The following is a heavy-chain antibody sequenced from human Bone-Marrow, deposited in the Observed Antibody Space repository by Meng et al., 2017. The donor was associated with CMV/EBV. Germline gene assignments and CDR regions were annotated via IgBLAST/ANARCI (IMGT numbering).Heavy chain of an antibody. CDR2: ISGSGGST. CDR1: GFTFSSYA. Sequence: GGSLRLSCAASGFTFSSYAMSWVRQAPGKGLEWVSAISGSGGSTYYADSVKGRFTISRDNSKNTLYLQMNSLRAEDTAVYYCAKRGRSLYNYIVVLPAADGPFDYWGQGTMVTVSS. D-gene: IGHD2-2*01. J-gene: IGHJ4*02. V-gene: IGHV3-23*01. CDR3: AKRGRSLYNYIVVLPAADGPFDY.